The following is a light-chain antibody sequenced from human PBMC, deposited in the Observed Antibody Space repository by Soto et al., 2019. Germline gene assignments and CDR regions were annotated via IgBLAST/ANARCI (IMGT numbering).Light chain of an antibody. CDR1: QSVLHSSNNKNY. J-gene: IGKJ4*01. Sequence: DIVMTQSPDSVAVSLGARATVNCKSSQSVLHSSNNKNYLAWYQQRPGQPPRLLIHWASSRQSGVPDRFSGSGSGTGFTLTISSLQAEDVAVYYCQQYSSTPLTFGGGTKVEIK. CDR2: WAS. V-gene: IGKV4-1*01. CDR3: QQYSSTPLT.